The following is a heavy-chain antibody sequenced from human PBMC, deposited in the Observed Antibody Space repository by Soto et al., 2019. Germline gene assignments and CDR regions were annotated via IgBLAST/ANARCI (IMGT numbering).Heavy chain of an antibody. Sequence: QVQLQESGPGLVKPSQTLSLTCTVSGGSISSDDYYWSWIRQPPGKGLEWIGYIYSSGRTSSNPSLESRLTISIDTSKNQFSLQLNSVSAADTAVYYCARDRSNSPDFFDYWGQGTLVTVSS. CDR2: IYSSGRT. V-gene: IGHV4-30-4*01. J-gene: IGHJ4*02. CDR1: GGSISSDDYY. D-gene: IGHD6-6*01. CDR3: ARDRSNSPDFFDY.